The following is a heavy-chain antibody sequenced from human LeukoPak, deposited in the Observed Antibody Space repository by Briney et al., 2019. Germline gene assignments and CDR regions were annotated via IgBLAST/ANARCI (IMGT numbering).Heavy chain of an antibody. CDR2: IYTTGNT. CDR1: GGSINTYY. Sequence: SETLSLTCAVSGGSINTYYWSWVRQPLGKGLGWIGYIYTTGNTNYNPSLKGRVTISLDTSKNQFSLNLSSVTAADTAVYYCAKHDTVFGAAHFYMDVWGKGATVNVSS. V-gene: IGHV4-4*09. J-gene: IGHJ6*03. D-gene: IGHD3-3*01. CDR3: AKHDTVFGAAHFYMDV.